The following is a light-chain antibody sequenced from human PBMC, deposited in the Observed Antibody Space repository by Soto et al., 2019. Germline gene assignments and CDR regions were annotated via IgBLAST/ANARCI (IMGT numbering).Light chain of an antibody. V-gene: IGLV4-69*01. J-gene: IGLJ2*01. CDR2: LNSDGSH. CDR1: SGHSSYA. Sequence: QLVLTQSPSASASLGASVKLTCTLSSGHSSYAIAWHQQQPEKGPRYLMKLNSDGSHRKGDGIPDRFSGSSSGAERYLTISSLQSEDEADYYCQTWGTGIHVLFGGGTKVTVL. CDR3: QTWGTGIHVL.